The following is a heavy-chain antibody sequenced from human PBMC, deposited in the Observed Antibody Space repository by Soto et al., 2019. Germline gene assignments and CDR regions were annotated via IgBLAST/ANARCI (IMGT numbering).Heavy chain of an antibody. Sequence: QVQLVQSGAEVKKPGSSVKVSCKASGGTFSSYAISWVRQAPGQGLEWMGGIIPIFGTANYAQKFQGRVTSTADKSTSTAYMELSSLSSEDTAVYYCASTIVVVPAARDYYYYYGMDVWGQGTTVTVSS. V-gene: IGHV1-69*06. D-gene: IGHD2-2*01. CDR3: ASTIVVVPAARDYYYYYGMDV. CDR2: IIPIFGTA. CDR1: GGTFSSYA. J-gene: IGHJ6*02.